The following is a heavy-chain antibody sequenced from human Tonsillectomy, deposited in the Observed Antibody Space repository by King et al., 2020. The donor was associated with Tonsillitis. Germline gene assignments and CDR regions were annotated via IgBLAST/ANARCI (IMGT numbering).Heavy chain of an antibody. J-gene: IGHJ4*02. CDR3: RVVVVDGEDY. Sequence: VQLVQSGAEVKKPGASVKVSCKASGYTFTNYGISWVRQAPGQGLEWMGWIIVDNGNTNYGQKFQGRVTMTTDTSTSTAYMELRSLRSDDTAVYYCRVVVVDGEDYWGQGTLVTVSS. V-gene: IGHV1-18*01. CDR2: IIVDNGNT. D-gene: IGHD3-22*01. CDR1: GYTFTNYG.